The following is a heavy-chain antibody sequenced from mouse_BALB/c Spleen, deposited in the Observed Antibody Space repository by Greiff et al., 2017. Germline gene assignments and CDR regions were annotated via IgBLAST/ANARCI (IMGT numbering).Heavy chain of an antibody. CDR1: GFTFSSYT. CDR3: ARRDYPHYYAMDY. Sequence: EVHLVESGGGLVQPGGSLKLSCAASGFTFSSYTMSWVRQTPEKRLEWVAYISNGGGSTYYPDTVKGRFTISRDNAKNTLYLQMSSLKSEDTAMYYCARRDYPHYYAMDYWGQGTSVTVSS. D-gene: IGHD5-5*01. V-gene: IGHV5-12-2*01. CDR2: ISNGGGST. J-gene: IGHJ4*01.